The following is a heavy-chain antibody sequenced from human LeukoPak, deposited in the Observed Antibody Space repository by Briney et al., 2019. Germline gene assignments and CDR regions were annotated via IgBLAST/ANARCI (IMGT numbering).Heavy chain of an antibody. V-gene: IGHV4-34*01. D-gene: IGHD1-26*01. J-gene: IGHJ4*02. CDR3: ARSAVRSPTDY. CDR1: GGSFSGYY. CDR2: INHSGST. Sequence: SETLSLTCAVYGGSFSGYYWSWIRQPPGKGLEWIGEINHSGSTNYNPSLKSRVTISVDTSKNQFSPKLSSVTAADTAVYYCARSAVRSPTDYWGQGTLVTVSS.